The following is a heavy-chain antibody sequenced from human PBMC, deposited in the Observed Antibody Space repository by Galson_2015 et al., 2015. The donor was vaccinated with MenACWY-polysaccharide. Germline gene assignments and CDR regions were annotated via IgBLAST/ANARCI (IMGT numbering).Heavy chain of an antibody. CDR1: GGSLSGSY. CDR3: ARSGTSTSWLCYYYGMDV. CDR2: IYYSGST. D-gene: IGHD2-2*01. J-gene: IGHJ6*02. V-gene: IGHV4-59*01. Sequence: SETLSLTCAVSGGSLSGSYWSWTRQPPGKGLEWIGYIYYSGSTNYNPSLKSRVTMSLDISKNQFSLKLSSVTAADTAVYYCARSGTSTSWLCYYYGMDVWGQGTTVTVSS.